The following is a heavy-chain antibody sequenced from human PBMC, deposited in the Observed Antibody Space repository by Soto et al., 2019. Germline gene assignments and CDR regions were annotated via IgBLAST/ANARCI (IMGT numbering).Heavy chain of an antibody. CDR2: IYYGDYT. J-gene: IGHJ6*02. CDR1: GDSVTGSSYY. D-gene: IGHD3-16*01. CDR3: AAGKVSANAYGSPLPYHYDGLDV. V-gene: IGHV4-61*01. Sequence: QVQLRESGPGLVKPSETLSLTCTVSGDSVTGSSYYWSWVRQSPGKGLEWIACIYYGDYTNYNPSLRTHVSISADTSKRQFSQQLRSVTASDSAVYFCAAGKVSANAYGSPLPYHYDGLDVWGQGTMVTVSS.